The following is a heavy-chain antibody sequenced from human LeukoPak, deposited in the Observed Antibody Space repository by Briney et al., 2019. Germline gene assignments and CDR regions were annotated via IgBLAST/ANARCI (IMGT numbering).Heavy chain of an antibody. D-gene: IGHD2-15*01. Sequence: ASVKVSCKASGYTFTSYGINWVRQAPGQGLEGMGWISAYNGNTNYAQKLQGRVTMTTDTSTSTAYMELRSLRSDDTAVYYCARWVVAATPGKFGGNYYYYYYMDVWGKGTTVTVSS. V-gene: IGHV1-18*01. J-gene: IGHJ6*03. CDR1: GYTFTSYG. CDR3: ARWVVAATPGKFGGNYYYYYYMDV. CDR2: ISAYNGNT.